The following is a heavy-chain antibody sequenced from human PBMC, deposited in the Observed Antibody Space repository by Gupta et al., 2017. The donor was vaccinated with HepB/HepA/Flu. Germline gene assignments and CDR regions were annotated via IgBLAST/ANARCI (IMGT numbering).Heavy chain of an antibody. CDR1: GFTFSSYI. CDR2: ISYDGSNE. CDR3: ARYGHDYDTSGYSLGY. D-gene: IGHD3-22*01. V-gene: IGHV3-30-3*01. J-gene: IGHJ4*02. Sequence: QVQLVESGGGVVQPGRSRRLSCVASGFTFSSYIMHWVRQAPGKGLEWLALISYDGSNEYYADSGKGRFTISRDNSKNTLYLQVNSLRAEDTAVYYCARYGHDYDTSGYSLGYWGQGTLVSVTS.